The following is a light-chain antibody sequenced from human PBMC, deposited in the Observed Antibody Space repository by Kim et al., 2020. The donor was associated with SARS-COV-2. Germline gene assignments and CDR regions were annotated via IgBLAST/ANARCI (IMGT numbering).Light chain of an antibody. Sequence: QSALTQPPSVSGTPGQRVTISCSGSSSNLGTNSVHWYQQFPGTAPEVLIYKNNQRPSGVPDRFSGSKSGTSASLAISGLQAEDEADYYCCSYAGRYIWVFGGGTQLTVL. CDR2: KNN. CDR1: SSNLGTNS. J-gene: IGLJ3*02. CDR3: CSYAGRYIWV. V-gene: IGLV1-44*01.